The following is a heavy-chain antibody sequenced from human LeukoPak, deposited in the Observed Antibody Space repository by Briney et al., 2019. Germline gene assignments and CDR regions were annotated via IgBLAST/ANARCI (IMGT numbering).Heavy chain of an antibody. V-gene: IGHV4-59*08. D-gene: IGHD2-15*01. CDR3: ARQGSYYYYGMDV. Sequence: SETLSLTCNVSGGXIRSYYCSWIRQPPGKGLEWIGYIYYSGSTIYNPSLKSRVTISVDTSKNQFSLKLTSVTAADTAVYYCARQGSYYYYGMDVWGQGTTVTVSS. J-gene: IGHJ6*02. CDR2: IYYSGST. CDR1: GGXIRSYY.